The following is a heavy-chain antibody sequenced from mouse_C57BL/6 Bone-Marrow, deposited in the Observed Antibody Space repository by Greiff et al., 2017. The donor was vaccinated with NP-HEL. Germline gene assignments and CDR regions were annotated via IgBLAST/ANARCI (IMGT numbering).Heavy chain of an antibody. D-gene: IGHD4-1*01. J-gene: IGHJ4*01. V-gene: IGHV1-55*01. CDR1: GYTFTSYW. CDR2: IYPGSGST. Sequence: QVQLQQPGAELVKPGASVKMSCKASGYTFTSYWITWVKQRPGQGLEWIGDIYPGSGSTNYNEKFKSKATLTVDTSSSTAYMQLSSLTAEDSAVYYCARRSNWESPPYYAMDYWGQGTSVTVSS. CDR3: ARRSNWESPPYYAMDY.